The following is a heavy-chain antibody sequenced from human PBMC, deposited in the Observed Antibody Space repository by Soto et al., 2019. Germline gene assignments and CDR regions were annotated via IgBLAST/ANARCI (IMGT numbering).Heavy chain of an antibody. CDR3: ARDDASYDILTAFYFDY. CDR1: GFTFSIYA. J-gene: IGHJ4*02. Sequence: GGSLRLSCAASGFTFSIYAMSWVRRAPGKGLEWVSGISGSGGSTYYADSVKGRFTISRDNSKNTLYPEMNSLRAEDTAVYYCARDDASYDILTAFYFDYWGQGTLVTVSS. D-gene: IGHD3-9*01. V-gene: IGHV3-23*01. CDR2: ISGSGGST.